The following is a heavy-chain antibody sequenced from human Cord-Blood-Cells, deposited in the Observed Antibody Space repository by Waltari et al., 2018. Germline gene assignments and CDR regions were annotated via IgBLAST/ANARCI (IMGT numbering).Heavy chain of an antibody. CDR2: INPNSGGT. Sequence: QVHLVQSGAEVQKPQASVKVTCKASGYTLTGYYMHCVRQATGQGLEWMEWINPNSGGTNYAQKFQGRVTMTRDTSISTAYMELSRLRSDDTAVYYCAREGGTGADAFDIWGQGTMVTVSS. CDR3: AREGGTGADAFDI. D-gene: IGHD7-27*01. CDR1: GYTLTGYY. V-gene: IGHV1-2*02. J-gene: IGHJ3*02.